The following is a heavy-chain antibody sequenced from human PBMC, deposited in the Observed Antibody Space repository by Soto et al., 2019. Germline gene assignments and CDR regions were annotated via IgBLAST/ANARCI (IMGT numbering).Heavy chain of an antibody. CDR3: SKAMIGSYDSDAFDV. J-gene: IGHJ3*01. V-gene: IGHV3-30*18. CDR1: GFSFSRYG. D-gene: IGHD3-22*01. CDR2: ISYDESTT. Sequence: GGSMRLSCAASGFSFSRYGIHWVRQAPGKGLEWVAVISYDESTTFYADSVKGRFTISRDNSRNTLFLHMNSLRPEDTAVYYCSKAMIGSYDSDAFDVWGQGTMVTV.